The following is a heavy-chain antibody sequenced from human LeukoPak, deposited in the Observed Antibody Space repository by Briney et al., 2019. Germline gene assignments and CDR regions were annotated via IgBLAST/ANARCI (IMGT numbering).Heavy chain of an antibody. Sequence: GGPLRLSCVASGFTFSDYGMNWVRQAPGRGLEWVSSISSSLNYIYYADSVKGRFTISRDNAKHPLYLQMNSLRAEDTAVYYCATENNYIWGSFEDWGQGTLVIVSS. J-gene: IGHJ4*02. D-gene: IGHD3-16*01. CDR1: GFTFSDYG. CDR3: ATENNYIWGSFED. V-gene: IGHV3-21*01. CDR2: ISSSLNYI.